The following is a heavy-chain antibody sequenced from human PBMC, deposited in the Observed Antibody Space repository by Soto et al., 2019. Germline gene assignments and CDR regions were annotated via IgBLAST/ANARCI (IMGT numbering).Heavy chain of an antibody. CDR1: GFTFSSYS. J-gene: IGHJ6*02. V-gene: IGHV3-48*02. CDR2: ISSSSSTI. Sequence: EVQLVESGGGLVQPGGSLRLSCAASGFTFSSYSMNWVRQAPGKGLEWVSYISSSSSTIYYADSVKGRFTISRDNAKNSLYLQMNSLRDEDTAVYYCARDGYRVTRNYYYNGMDVWGQGTTVTVSS. D-gene: IGHD2-21*02. CDR3: ARDGYRVTRNYYYNGMDV.